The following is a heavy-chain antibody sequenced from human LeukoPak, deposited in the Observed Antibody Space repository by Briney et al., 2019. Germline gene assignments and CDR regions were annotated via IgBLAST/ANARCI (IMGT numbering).Heavy chain of an antibody. Sequence: PGGSLRLSCAASGFTFSSYEMNWVRQAPGQGLEWVSYISSSGRTFYYADSVKGRFTISRDNGKNSLYLQMNSLRVEDTAVYYCARDSRGSSWFFDDWGQGALVTVSS. CDR3: ARDSRGSSWFFDD. J-gene: IGHJ4*02. CDR2: ISSSGRTF. D-gene: IGHD6-13*01. CDR1: GFTFSSYE. V-gene: IGHV3-48*03.